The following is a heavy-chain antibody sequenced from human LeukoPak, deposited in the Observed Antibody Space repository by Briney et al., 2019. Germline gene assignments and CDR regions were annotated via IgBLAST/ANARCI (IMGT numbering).Heavy chain of an antibody. CDR3: ARCSSDWYEIWFDP. CDR1: GGSISSYY. D-gene: IGHD6-19*01. J-gene: IGHJ5*02. V-gene: IGHV4-59*01. Sequence: PSETLSLTCTVSGGSISSYYWSWIRQPPGKGLEWIGYIYYSGSTNYNPSLKSRVTISVDTSKNQFSLKLSSVTAADTAVYYCARCSSDWYEIWFDPWGQGTLVTVSS. CDR2: IYYSGST.